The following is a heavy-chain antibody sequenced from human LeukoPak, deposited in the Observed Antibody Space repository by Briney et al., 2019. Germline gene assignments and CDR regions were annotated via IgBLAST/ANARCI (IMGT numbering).Heavy chain of an antibody. CDR2: IIPIFGTA. V-gene: IGHV1-69*13. CDR3: ARNPQRWLQLPGYFDY. Sequence: SVKVSCKASGYTFTSYGISWVRQAPGQGLEWMGGIIPIFGTANYAQKFQGRVTITADESTSTAYMELSSLRSEDTAVYYCARNPQRWLQLPGYFDYWGQGTLVTVSS. J-gene: IGHJ4*02. CDR1: GYTFTSYG. D-gene: IGHD5-24*01.